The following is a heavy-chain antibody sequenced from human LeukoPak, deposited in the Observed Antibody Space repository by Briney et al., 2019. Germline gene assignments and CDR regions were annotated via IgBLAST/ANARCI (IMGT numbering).Heavy chain of an antibody. D-gene: IGHD3-10*01. CDR2: IIPIFGTA. Sequence: SVKVSCKASGGTFSSYAISWVRQAPGQGLEWMGGIIPIFGTANYAQKFQGRVTITADKSTSTAYMELSSLKASDTAMYYCARFYGSGSYSVDYWGQGTLVTVSS. CDR3: ARFYGSGSYSVDY. CDR1: GGTFSSYA. J-gene: IGHJ4*02. V-gene: IGHV1-69*06.